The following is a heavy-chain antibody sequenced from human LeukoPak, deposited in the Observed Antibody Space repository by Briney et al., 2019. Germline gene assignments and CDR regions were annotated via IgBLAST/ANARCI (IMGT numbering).Heavy chain of an antibody. V-gene: IGHV3-53*01. J-gene: IGHJ4*02. CDR3: ARDRGTIFGEPYYFDY. CDR1: GFTVSSNY. CDR2: IYSGGST. D-gene: IGHD3-3*01. Sequence: GGSLRLSCAASGFTVSSNYMSWVRQAPGKGLEWVSVIYSGGSTYYADSVKGRFTISRDNSKNTLYLQMNSLRAEDTAVYYCARDRGTIFGEPYYFDYWGQGTLVTVSS.